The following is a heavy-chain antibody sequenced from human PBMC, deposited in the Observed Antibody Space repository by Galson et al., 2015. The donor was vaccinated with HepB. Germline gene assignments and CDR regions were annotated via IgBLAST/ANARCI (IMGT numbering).Heavy chain of an antibody. J-gene: IGHJ6*02. V-gene: IGHV1-8*01. Sequence: SVKVSCKASGYTFTSYDINWVRQATGQGLEWMGWMNPNSGNTGYAQKFQGRVTMTRNTSISTAYMELSSLRSEDTAVYYCARHPVDPYYYYGMDVWGQGTTVTVPS. D-gene: IGHD3-9*01. CDR3: ARHPVDPYYYYGMDV. CDR2: MNPNSGNT. CDR1: GYTFTSYD.